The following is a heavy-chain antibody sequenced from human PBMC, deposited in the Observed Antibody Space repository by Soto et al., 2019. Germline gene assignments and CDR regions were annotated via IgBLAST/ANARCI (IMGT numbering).Heavy chain of an antibody. CDR1: GFTFGRYA. D-gene: IGHD2-2*01. CDR3: AKEEFHCTGTTCHDAFDV. CDR2: ISASDGTT. J-gene: IGHJ3*01. Sequence: PGGSLRLSCAASGFTFGRYARNGFLRAPVKGREWISTISASDGTTYYADSVKGRFTISRDNSKNMVYLQMNSLRGEDTALYYCAKEEFHCTGTTCHDAFDVWGQGTMVTVSS. V-gene: IGHV3-23*01.